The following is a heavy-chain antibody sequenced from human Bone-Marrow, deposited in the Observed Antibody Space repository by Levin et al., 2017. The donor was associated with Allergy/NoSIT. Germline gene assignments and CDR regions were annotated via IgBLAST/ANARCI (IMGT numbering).Heavy chain of an antibody. J-gene: IGHJ4*02. D-gene: IGHD3-10*01. Sequence: GGSLRLSCATSGFTFSSYTINWVRQAPGKGLEWVSSISSSSTYIYYAASVKGRFTISRDNAKNSLFLQMDSLRADDTAVYYCAIDLGPTWGSGSYHDYWGQGTLVTVSS. CDR1: GFTFSSYT. CDR2: ISSSSTYI. CDR3: AIDLGPTWGSGSYHDY. V-gene: IGHV3-21*01.